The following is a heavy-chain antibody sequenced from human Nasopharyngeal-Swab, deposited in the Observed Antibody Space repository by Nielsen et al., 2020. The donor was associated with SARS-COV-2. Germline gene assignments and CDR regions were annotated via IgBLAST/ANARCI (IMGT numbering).Heavy chain of an antibody. J-gene: IGHJ2*01. Sequence: WIRQPPGKGLEWIGEIYHSGSTNYNPSLKSRVTISVDKSKNQFSLKLSSVTAADTAVYYCARDITYYDILTGYFSYWYFDLWGRGTLVTVSS. CDR2: IYHSGST. CDR3: ARDITYYDILTGYFSYWYFDL. D-gene: IGHD3-9*01. V-gene: IGHV4-4*02.